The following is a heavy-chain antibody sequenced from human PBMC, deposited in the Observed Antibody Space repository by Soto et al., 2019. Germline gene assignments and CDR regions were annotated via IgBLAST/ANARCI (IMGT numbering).Heavy chain of an antibody. D-gene: IGHD4-17*01. CDR1: GGTFSSNT. Sequence: QVQLVQSGAEVKKPGSSVKVSCKDSGGTFSSNTLSWVRQAPGQGLEWMGRIIPLLGVTNYAQKFQGRVTMTADKSTNTAYMQLSSLTSEDTAVYYCATLAVRVGDDCWGQGTLVTVSS. CDR2: IIPLLGVT. J-gene: IGHJ4*02. CDR3: ATLAVRVGDDC. V-gene: IGHV1-69*02.